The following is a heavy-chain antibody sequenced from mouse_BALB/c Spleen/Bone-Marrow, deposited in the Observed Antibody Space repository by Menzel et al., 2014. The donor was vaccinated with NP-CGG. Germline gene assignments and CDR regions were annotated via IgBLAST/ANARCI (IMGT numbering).Heavy chain of an antibody. CDR3: TRDGKGNYDYAMDY. CDR2: ISSGGSYT. V-gene: IGHV5-6-4*01. J-gene: IGHJ4*01. D-gene: IGHD2-1*01. CDR1: GSTFSSYT. Sequence: EVQLVESGGGLVKPGGSLKLSCAASGSTFSSYTMSWVRQTPEKRLEWVATISSGGSYTYYPDSVKGRFTISRDNAKNTLYLQMSSLRSEDTAMYYCTRDGKGNYDYAMDYWGQGTSVTVSS.